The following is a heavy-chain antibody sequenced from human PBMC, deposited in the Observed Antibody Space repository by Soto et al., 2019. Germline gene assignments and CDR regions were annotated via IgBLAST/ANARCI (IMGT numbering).Heavy chain of an antibody. Sequence: SETLSLTCTVSGGSISSYYWSWIRQPPGKGLEWIGYIYYSGSTNYNPSLKSRVTISVDTSKNQFSLKLSSVTAADTAVYYCARDNYHSSGWYASSYYFDYWGQGTLVTVSS. CDR1: GGSISSYY. J-gene: IGHJ4*02. V-gene: IGHV4-59*01. CDR3: ARDNYHSSGWYASSYYFDY. CDR2: IYYSGST. D-gene: IGHD6-19*01.